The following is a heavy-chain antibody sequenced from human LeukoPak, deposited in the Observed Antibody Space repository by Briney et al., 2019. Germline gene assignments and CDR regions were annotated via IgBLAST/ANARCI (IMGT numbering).Heavy chain of an antibody. Sequence: ASVKVSCKASGYTFTSYDINWVRQATGQGLEWMGWMNPNSGNTGYAQKFQGRVTITRNTSISTAYMELSSLRSEDTAVYYCARAKYYDILTGYYKALDYWGQGTLVTVSS. V-gene: IGHV1-8*03. CDR2: MNPNSGNT. CDR3: ARAKYYDILTGYYKALDY. D-gene: IGHD3-9*01. CDR1: GYTFTSYD. J-gene: IGHJ4*02.